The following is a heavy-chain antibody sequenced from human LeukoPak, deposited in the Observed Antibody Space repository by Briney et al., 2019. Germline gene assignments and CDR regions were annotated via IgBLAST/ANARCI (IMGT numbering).Heavy chain of an antibody. CDR1: GFTFKKYV. J-gene: IGHJ4*02. D-gene: IGHD1-26*01. V-gene: IGHV3-23*01. CDR2: IYGSGVSI. Sequence: GGSLRLSCVASGFTFKKYVMNWVRQAPGKGLEWLATIYGSGVSISYADSVKGRFTISRDNSNNTLYLQMNGLRAEDTAMYYCAKDLGWELPAEAYWGQGILVTVSS. CDR3: AKDLGWELPAEAY.